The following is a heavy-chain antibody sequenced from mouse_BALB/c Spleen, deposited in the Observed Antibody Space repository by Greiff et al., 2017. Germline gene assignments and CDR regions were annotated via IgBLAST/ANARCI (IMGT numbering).Heavy chain of an antibody. CDR2: ISSGGST. D-gene: IGHD2-4*01. CDR1: GFTFSSYA. J-gene: IGHJ1*01. CDR3: ARFDYEGLWYFDV. Sequence: EVKVVESGGGLVKPGGSLKLSCAASGFTFSSYAMSWVRQTPEKRLEWVASISSGGSTYYPDSVKGRFTISRDNARNILYLQMSSLRSEDTAMYYCARFDYEGLWYFDVWGAGTTVTVSS. V-gene: IGHV5-6-5*01.